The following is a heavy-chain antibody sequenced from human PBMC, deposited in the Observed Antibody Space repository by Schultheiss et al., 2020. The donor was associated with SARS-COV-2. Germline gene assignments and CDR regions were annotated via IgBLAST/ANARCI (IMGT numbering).Heavy chain of an antibody. CDR1: GFTFSSYG. CDR3: ATRGGQLVGRGDY. D-gene: IGHD6-6*01. Sequence: GESLKISCAASGFTFSSYGMHWVRQAPGKGLEWVSSISSSSSYIYYADSVKGRFTISRDNAKNSLYLQMNNLRAEDTAVYYCATRGGQLVGRGDYWGQGTLVTVSS. V-gene: IGHV3-21*01. J-gene: IGHJ4*02. CDR2: ISSSSSYI.